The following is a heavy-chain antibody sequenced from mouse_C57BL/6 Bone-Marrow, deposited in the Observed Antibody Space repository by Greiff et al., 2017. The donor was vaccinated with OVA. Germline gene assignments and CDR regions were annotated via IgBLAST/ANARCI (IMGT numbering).Heavy chain of an antibody. J-gene: IGHJ4*01. CDR2: IWSGGST. CDR3: ARNLYYYGSGYEEAMDY. Sequence: QVQLQQSGPGLVQPSQSLSITCTVSGFSLTSYGVHWVRQSPGKGLEWLGVIWSGGSTDYNAAFISRLSISKDNSKSQVFFKMNSLQADDTAIYYSARNLYYYGSGYEEAMDYWGQGTSVTASS. D-gene: IGHD1-1*01. CDR1: GFSLTSYG. V-gene: IGHV2-2*01.